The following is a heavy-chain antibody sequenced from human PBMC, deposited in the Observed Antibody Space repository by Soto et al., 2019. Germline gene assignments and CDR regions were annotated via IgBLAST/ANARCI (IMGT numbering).Heavy chain of an antibody. V-gene: IGHV1-24*01. J-gene: IGHJ5*02. CDR1: GYTLTELS. CDR2: FDPEDGET. CDR3: ATRVSGGMCFDT. Sequence: ASVKVSCKVSGYTLTELSMHWVRQAPGKGLEWMGGFDPEDGETIYAQKFQGRVTMTEDTSTDTAYMELSSLRSEDTAVYYCATRVSGGMCFDTWGQGTLVTVSS. D-gene: IGHD2-15*01.